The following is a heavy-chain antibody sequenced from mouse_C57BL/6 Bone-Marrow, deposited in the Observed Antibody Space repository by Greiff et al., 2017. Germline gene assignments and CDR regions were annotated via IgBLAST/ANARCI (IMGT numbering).Heavy chain of an antibody. CDR2: ISYDGSN. V-gene: IGHV3-6*01. D-gene: IGHD2-1*01. CDR3: ARDYGNTFYAMDY. CDR1: GYSITSGYY. Sequence: LVESGPGLVKPSQSLSLTCSVTGYSITSGYYWNWIRHFPGNKLEWMGYISYDGSNNYNPPLKNRIFITRYTSKNQFFLKLNSVTTEDTATYYWARDYGNTFYAMDYWGQGTSVTVSS. J-gene: IGHJ4*01.